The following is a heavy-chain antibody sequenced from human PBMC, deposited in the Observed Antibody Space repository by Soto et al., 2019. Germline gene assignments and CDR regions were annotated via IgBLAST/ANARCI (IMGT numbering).Heavy chain of an antibody. CDR1: GYTFTSYG. CDR2: ISAYNGNT. CDR3: VSALVADYYDSSGYGPDAFDI. V-gene: IGHV1-18*01. D-gene: IGHD3-22*01. J-gene: IGHJ3*02. Sequence: ASVKVSCKASGYTFTSYGISWVRQAPGQGLEWMGWISAYNGNTNYAQKLQGRVTMTTDTSTSTAYMELRSLRSDDTAVYYCVSALVADYYDSSGYGPDAFDIWGQGTMVTVSS.